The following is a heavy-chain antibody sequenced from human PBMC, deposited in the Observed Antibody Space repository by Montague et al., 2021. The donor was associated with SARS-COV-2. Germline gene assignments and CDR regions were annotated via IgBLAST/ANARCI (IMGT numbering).Heavy chain of an antibody. CDR3: ARDLEWFGQLVDAFDI. J-gene: IGHJ3*02. CDR1: GFTFGDYG. V-gene: IGHV3-20*04. D-gene: IGHD3-10*01. CDR2: INGNGGST. Sequence: SLRLSCAASGFTFGDYGMSWVRQAPGKGLEWVSGINGNGGSTGYADSVKGRFTITRDNAKNSLYLQRNSRRAEDTALYYCARDLEWFGQLVDAFDIWCQGKRVTVSS.